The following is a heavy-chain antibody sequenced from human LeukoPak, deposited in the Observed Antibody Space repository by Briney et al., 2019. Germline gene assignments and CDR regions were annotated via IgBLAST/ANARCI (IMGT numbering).Heavy chain of an antibody. Sequence: SETLSLTCTVSGYSISSGYYWGWIRQPPGKGLEWIGNIYHSGSTYSNPSLKSRVIISVDTSKNQFSLKLSSVTAADTAVYWCARATHYRNYRHYYYYMDVWGKGTTVTVSS. J-gene: IGHJ6*03. V-gene: IGHV4-38-2*02. CDR2: IYHSGST. CDR3: ARATHYRNYRHYYYYMDV. D-gene: IGHD4-11*01. CDR1: GYSISSGYY.